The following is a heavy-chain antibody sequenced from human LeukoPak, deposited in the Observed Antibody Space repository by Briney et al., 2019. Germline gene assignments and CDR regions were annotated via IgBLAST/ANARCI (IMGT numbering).Heavy chain of an antibody. V-gene: IGHV3-53*01. D-gene: IGHD2-21*01. CDR1: GFTVSSNY. J-gene: IGHJ4*02. Sequence: GGSLRLSCAASGFTVSSNYMSWVRQAPGKGLEWVSVIYSGGSTYYADSVRGRFSISRDNSKNTLYLQMNSLRAEDTAVYYCATTSYSAGNDSWGQGTPVTVSS. CDR2: IYSGGST. CDR3: ATTSYSAGNDS.